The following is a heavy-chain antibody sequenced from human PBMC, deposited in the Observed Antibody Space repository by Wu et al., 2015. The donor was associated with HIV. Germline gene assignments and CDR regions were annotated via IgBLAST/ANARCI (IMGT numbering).Heavy chain of an antibody. Sequence: QVQLVQSGAEVKKPGSSVKLSCKASGGTFSSFSINWVRQAPGQGLEWMGGIIPIFDTATYAQSFQGRVNDYLGRIQRATAYMGSWDSLRSDDTARLLPCARGFKAKYLVYDRFDLWGQG. V-gene: IGHV1-69*05. CDR2: IIPIFDTA. CDR3: ARGFKAKYLVYDRFDL. J-gene: IGHJ4*02. D-gene: IGHD3-9*01. CDR1: GGTFSSFS.